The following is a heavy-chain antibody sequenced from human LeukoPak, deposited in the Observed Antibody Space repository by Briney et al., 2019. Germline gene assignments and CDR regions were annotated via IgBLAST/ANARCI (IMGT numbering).Heavy chain of an antibody. CDR1: GCTFSSYW. CDR3: ARARWSSTGWFFGY. Sequence: GGSLRLSCAASGCTFSSYWMHWVRQAPGEGLGWVSRVNPQGTGTSYTDCVKGRFTIARANAKAALHLQMDNLRADDTAAYYCARARWSSTGWFFGYWGQGTLVTVSS. CDR2: VNPQGTGT. V-gene: IGHV3-74*01. D-gene: IGHD6-19*01. J-gene: IGHJ4*02.